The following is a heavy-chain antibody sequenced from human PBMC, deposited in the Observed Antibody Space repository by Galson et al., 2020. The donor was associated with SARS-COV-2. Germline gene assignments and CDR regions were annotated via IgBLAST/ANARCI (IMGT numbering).Heavy chain of an antibody. CDR1: GFTFSNAW. CDR3: TTVISEWELPDGFQH. J-gene: IGHJ1*01. V-gene: IGHV3-15*01. CDR2: IKSKTDGGTT. Sequence: GGSLRLSCAASGFTFSNAWMSWVRQAPGKGLEWVGRIKSKTDGGTTDYAAPVKGRFTISRDDSKNTLYLQMNSLKTEDTAVYYCTTVISEWELPDGFQHWGQGTLVTVSS. D-gene: IGHD1-26*01.